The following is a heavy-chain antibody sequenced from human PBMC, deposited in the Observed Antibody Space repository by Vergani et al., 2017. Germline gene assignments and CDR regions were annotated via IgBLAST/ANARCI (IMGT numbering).Heavy chain of an antibody. Sequence: QVQLVQSGAEVKKPGSSVKVSCKASGGTFSSYAISWVRQAPGQGLEWMGGIIPIFGTANYAQKFQGRVTITADESTSTAYMELSSLRSEDTAVYYCARSKSGSYCGWDYYYYGMDVWGQGTTVTVSS. CDR3: ARSKSGSYCGWDYYYYGMDV. J-gene: IGHJ6*02. CDR1: GGTFSSYA. D-gene: IGHD1-26*01. CDR2: IIPIFGTA. V-gene: IGHV1-69*12.